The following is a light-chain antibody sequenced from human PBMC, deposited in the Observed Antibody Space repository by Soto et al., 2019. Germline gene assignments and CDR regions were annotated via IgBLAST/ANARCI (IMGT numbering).Light chain of an antibody. J-gene: IGLJ2*01. V-gene: IGLV2-14*01. CDR1: NSDVGRYNS. Sequence: QSVLTQPHSVSGSPGQSVTISCTGTNSDVGRYNSVSWYQQHPGKAPKLMIYEVSNRPSGVSNRFSGSKSGNTASLTISGLQAEDEADYYCSSYTTSSTLNVVFGGGTKLTVL. CDR3: SSYTTSSTLNVV. CDR2: EVS.